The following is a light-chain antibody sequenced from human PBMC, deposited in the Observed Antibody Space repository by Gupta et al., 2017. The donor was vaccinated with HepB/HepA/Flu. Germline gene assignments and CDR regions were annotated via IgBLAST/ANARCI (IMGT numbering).Light chain of an antibody. CDR2: ATS. V-gene: IGKV3-15*01. J-gene: IGKJ4*01. CDR1: QSVGSN. Sequence: EIVMTQSPATLSVSPGERATLSCRASQSVGSNLAWYQQKPGQAPRLLIYATSTRATGIPARFSGSGYGIEFTLSISSRQPEDFALYYCQQHHSWPPLTFGGGTKVDI. CDR3: QQHHSWPPLT.